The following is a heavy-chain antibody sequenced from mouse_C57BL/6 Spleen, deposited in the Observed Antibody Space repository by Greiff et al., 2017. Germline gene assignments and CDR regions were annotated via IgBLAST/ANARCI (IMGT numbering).Heavy chain of an antibody. CDR3: ARLREYAMDY. V-gene: IGHV1-80*01. CDR2: IYPGDGDT. CDR1: GYAFSSYW. Sequence: QVQLKQSGAELVKPGASVKISCKASGYAFSSYWMNWVKPRPGQGLAWIGQIYPGDGDTNYNGKFKGKATLTADKSSSTAYMQLSSLTSEDAAFYFWARLREYAMDYWGQGTSVTVSS. J-gene: IGHJ4*01.